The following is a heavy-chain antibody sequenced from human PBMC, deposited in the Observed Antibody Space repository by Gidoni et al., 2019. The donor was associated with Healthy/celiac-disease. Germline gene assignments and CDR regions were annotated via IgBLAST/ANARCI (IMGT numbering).Heavy chain of an antibody. V-gene: IGHV1-69*01. Sequence: QVQLVKSGAEVKKPGSSVKVSCKASGGTFSSYAIIWVRQAPGQGLEWMGVIIPIFGTANYAQKFQGRVTITADESTSTAYMELSSLRSEDTAVYYCACWRDGDNAFDYWGQGTLVTVSS. D-gene: IGHD1-1*01. CDR3: ACWRDGDNAFDY. CDR2: IIPIFGTA. CDR1: GGTFSSYA. J-gene: IGHJ4*02.